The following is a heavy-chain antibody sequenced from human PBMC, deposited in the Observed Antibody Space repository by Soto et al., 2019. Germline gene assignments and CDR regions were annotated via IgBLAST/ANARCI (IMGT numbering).Heavy chain of an antibody. D-gene: IGHD4-17*01. Sequence: ASVKVSCKASGYTFNTYGITWVRQAPGQGLEWMGWSNPYNGNTKFAQKLQDRVTMTTATSTSTAYMELASLRSDDTAVYYCARGCIAVTTHLCYWGQGTLVTVSS. J-gene: IGHJ4*02. V-gene: IGHV1-18*01. CDR3: ARGCIAVTTHLCY. CDR2: SNPYNGNT. CDR1: GYTFNTYG.